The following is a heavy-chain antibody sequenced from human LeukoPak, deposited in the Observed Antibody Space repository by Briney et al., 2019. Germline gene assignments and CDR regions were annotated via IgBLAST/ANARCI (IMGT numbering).Heavy chain of an antibody. CDR2: IYYSGST. Sequence: PSETLSLTCTVSGGSISSSGYYWDWIRQPPGKGLEWIGYIYYSGSTNYNPSLKSRVTISVDTSKNQFSLKLSSVTAADTAVYYCAASRYYVWYFDLWGRGTLVTFSS. CDR1: GGSISSSGYY. D-gene: IGHD2/OR15-2a*01. CDR3: AASRYYVWYFDL. V-gene: IGHV4-61*05. J-gene: IGHJ2*01.